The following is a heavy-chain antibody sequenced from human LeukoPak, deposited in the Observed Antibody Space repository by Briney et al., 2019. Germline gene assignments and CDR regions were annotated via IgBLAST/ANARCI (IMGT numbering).Heavy chain of an antibody. J-gene: IGHJ6*02. D-gene: IGHD3-9*01. CDR3: AKLDPSGDFYYYGMDV. CDR1: GFTFSSYG. V-gene: IGHV3-33*06. Sequence: PGRSLRLSCAASGFTFSSYGMHWVRQAPGKGLEWVAVIWYDGSNKYYADSVKGRFTISRDNSKNTLYLQMNSLRAEDTAVYYCAKLDPSGDFYYYGMDVWGQGTTVTVSS. CDR2: IWYDGSNK.